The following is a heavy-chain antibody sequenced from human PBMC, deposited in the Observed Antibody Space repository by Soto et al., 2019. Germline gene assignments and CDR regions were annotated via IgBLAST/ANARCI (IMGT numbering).Heavy chain of an antibody. CDR1: GFTFSDYY. J-gene: IGHJ4*02. CDR2: ISGSGSTI. Sequence: GGSLRLSCAASGFTFSDYYMSWFRQAPGKGLEWVSYISGSGSTIHDADSVKGRFAISRDNAKNSLYLQMNSLRAEDTAVYYCARVGYIAAAGTPDYWGQGTLVTVSS. D-gene: IGHD6-13*01. V-gene: IGHV3-11*01. CDR3: ARVGYIAAAGTPDY.